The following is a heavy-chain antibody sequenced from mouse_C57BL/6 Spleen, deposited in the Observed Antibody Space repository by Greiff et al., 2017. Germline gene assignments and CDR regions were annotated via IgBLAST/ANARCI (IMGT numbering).Heavy chain of an antibody. Sequence: EVNVVESGGDLVKPGGSLTLSCAASGFTFSRYGMSWVRPTPDKRLEWVATISSGGSYTSYPDSVKGRFTISRDNAKNTLYLQMSSLKSEDTAMYYCARQGDYDRWFYARDYWGQGTSVTVSS. D-gene: IGHD2-4*01. CDR3: ARQGDYDRWFYARDY. J-gene: IGHJ4*01. CDR2: ISSGGSYT. CDR1: GFTFSRYG. V-gene: IGHV5-6*01.